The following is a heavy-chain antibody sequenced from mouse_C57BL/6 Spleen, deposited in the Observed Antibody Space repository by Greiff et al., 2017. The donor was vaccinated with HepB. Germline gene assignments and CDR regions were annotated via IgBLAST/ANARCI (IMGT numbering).Heavy chain of an antibody. CDR2: INPSNGGT. D-gene: IGHD4-1*01. Sequence: QVQLQQPGTELVKPGASVKLSCKASGYTFTSYWMHWVKQRPGQGLEWIGNINPSNGGTNYNEKFKSKATVTVDNSSSTAYMQLSSLTSEDSAVYCGAGWDWTYYFDYWGQGTTLTVSS. CDR1: GYTFTSYW. CDR3: AGWDWTYYFDY. V-gene: IGHV1-53*01. J-gene: IGHJ2*01.